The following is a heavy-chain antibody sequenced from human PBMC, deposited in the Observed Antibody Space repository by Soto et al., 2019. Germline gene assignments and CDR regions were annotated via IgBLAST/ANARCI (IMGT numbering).Heavy chain of an antibody. V-gene: IGHV6-1*01. CDR3: ARTEGSGWDLYYYYGMDV. J-gene: IGHJ6*02. Sequence: SLTCAISGDSVSSNSAAWNWIRQSPSRGLEWLGRTYYRSKWYNDYAVSVKSRITINPDTSKNQFSLQLNSVTPEDTAVYYCARTEGSGWDLYYYYGMDVWGQGTSVTLSS. CDR2: TYYRSKWYN. D-gene: IGHD6-19*01. CDR1: GDSVSSNSAA.